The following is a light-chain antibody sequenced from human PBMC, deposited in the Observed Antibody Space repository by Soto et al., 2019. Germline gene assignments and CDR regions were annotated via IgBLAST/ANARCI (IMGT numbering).Light chain of an antibody. CDR1: QDISNY. V-gene: IGKV1-33*01. J-gene: IGKJ1*01. CDR3: QQYHDLFPWT. Sequence: DIQMTQSPSSLSASVGDRVTVTCQASQDISNYLHWYQHKAGKAPKLLISDASNLQTGVPSRFSGSGSGTDFTFTISSLQPEDIATYYCQQYHDLFPWTFGQGTKVEI. CDR2: DAS.